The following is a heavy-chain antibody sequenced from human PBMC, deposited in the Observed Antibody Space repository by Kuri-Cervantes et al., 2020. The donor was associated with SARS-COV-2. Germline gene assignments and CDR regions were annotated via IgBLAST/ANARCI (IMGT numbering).Heavy chain of an antibody. CDR3: ARVSYDILTGYYLSPTFDY. J-gene: IGHJ4*02. CDR2: IYYSGST. Sequence: ESLKISCTVSGGSVSSNSFYWGWVRQPPGGGLEWIGYIYYSGSTYYNPSLKSRVTISVDTSKNQFSLKLSSVTAADTAVYYCARVSYDILTGYYLSPTFDYWGQGTLVTVSS. D-gene: IGHD3-9*01. V-gene: IGHV4-61*01. CDR1: GGSVSSNSFY.